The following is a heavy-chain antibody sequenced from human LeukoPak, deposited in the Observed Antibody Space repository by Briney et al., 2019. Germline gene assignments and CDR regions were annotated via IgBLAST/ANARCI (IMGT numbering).Heavy chain of an antibody. CDR2: IIPIFGTT. CDR3: ARVVGLTGYSSSWYSGYYYYMDV. Sequence: SVKVSCKASGFTFTNYNMHWVRQAPGQGLEWMGGIIPIFGTTNYAQKFQDRVTITADKSTSTAYMELSSLRSEDTAVYYCARVVGLTGYSSSWYSGYYYYMDVWGKGTTVTVSS. J-gene: IGHJ6*03. V-gene: IGHV1-69*06. D-gene: IGHD6-13*01. CDR1: GFTFTNYN.